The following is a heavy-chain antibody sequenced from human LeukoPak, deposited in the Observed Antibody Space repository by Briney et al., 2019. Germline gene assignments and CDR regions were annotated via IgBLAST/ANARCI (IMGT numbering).Heavy chain of an antibody. Sequence: GGSLRLSCVASGFIFSDHAFHWVRQSPDKGLEWVALIGSDGTKKYYADSVQGRFTVSRENSKNTLFLQMDTVRADDTAVYFCARQMTSTRLFDSWGQGTLVTASS. V-gene: IGHV3-30*04. CDR1: GFIFSDHA. D-gene: IGHD5/OR15-5a*01. CDR3: ARQMTSTRLFDS. CDR2: IGSDGTKK. J-gene: IGHJ4*02.